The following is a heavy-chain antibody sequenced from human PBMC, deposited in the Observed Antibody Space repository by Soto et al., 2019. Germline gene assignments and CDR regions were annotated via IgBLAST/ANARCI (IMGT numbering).Heavy chain of an antibody. CDR1: GFTFSSYA. CDR2: ISGSGGST. J-gene: IGHJ4*01. Sequence: GGSLSLSCAASGFTFSSYAMSWVRQAPGKGLEWVSAISGSGGSTYYADSVKGRFTISRDNSKNTLYLQMNSLRAEDTAVYYCSKLNDFWSGPFDYWGHGTLVTVSS. D-gene: IGHD3-3*01. V-gene: IGHV3-23*01. CDR3: SKLNDFWSGPFDY.